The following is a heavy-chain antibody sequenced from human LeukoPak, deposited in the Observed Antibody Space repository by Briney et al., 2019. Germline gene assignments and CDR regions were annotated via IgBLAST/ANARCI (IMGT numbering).Heavy chain of an antibody. V-gene: IGHV4-34*01. CDR2: INHSGST. CDR1: GGSFSGYY. D-gene: IGHD6-13*01. CDR3: ARDPDSSSFDY. Sequence: PSETLSLTCAVYGGSFSGYYWSWIRQPPGKGLEWIGEINHSGSTNYNPSLKSRVTISVDTSKNQFSLKLSSVTAADTAVYYCARDPDSSSFDYWGQGVLVTVSS. J-gene: IGHJ4*02.